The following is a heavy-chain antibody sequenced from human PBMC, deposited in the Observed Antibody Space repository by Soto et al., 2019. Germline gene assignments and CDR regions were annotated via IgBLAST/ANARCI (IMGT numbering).Heavy chain of an antibody. CDR2: IIPIFGTE. CDR1: GGTFSSYA. Sequence: QVQLVQSGAEVKKPGSSVRVSCKASGGTFSSYAISWVRQATGQGLEWMGGIIPIFGTENYAQTFQGRVTITADESTSTAYMELSSLRSEDTAVYYCARDRIAGSKYYYGMDVWGQGTTGTVSS. J-gene: IGHJ6*02. D-gene: IGHD6-13*01. CDR3: ARDRIAGSKYYYGMDV. V-gene: IGHV1-69*01.